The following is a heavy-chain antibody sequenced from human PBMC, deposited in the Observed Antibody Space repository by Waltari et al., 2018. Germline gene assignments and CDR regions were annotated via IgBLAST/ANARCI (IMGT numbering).Heavy chain of an antibody. Sequence: QLQLQESGPGLVKPSETLSLTCTVSGGSISSESYYWGWIRQPPGKGLEWIGIISYSGGTYSNPSPKVRVTISVDTSKNQFSLKLSSVTAADTAVYYCARLSYHIVTGYGWFDPWGLGTLVTVSS. V-gene: IGHV4-39*01. CDR3: ARLSYHIVTGYGWFDP. J-gene: IGHJ5*02. CDR2: ISYSGGT. CDR1: GGSISSESYY. D-gene: IGHD3-9*01.